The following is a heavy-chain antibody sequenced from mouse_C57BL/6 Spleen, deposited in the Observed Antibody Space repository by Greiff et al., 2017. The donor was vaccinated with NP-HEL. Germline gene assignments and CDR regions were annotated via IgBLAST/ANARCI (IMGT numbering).Heavy chain of an antibody. J-gene: IGHJ3*01. V-gene: IGHV7-4*01. Sequence: EVKLMESGGGLVQPGASLRLSCAASGFTFTDYYMSWVRQPPGQAPAWLALIRNKANGYTTEYTASVKGRFTISRYNSQNSLYLQMNTLRAEDSATYYCVKALGRWFAYWGQGTLVTVSA. CDR3: VKALGRWFAY. CDR2: IRNKANGYTT. D-gene: IGHD4-1*01. CDR1: GFTFTDYY.